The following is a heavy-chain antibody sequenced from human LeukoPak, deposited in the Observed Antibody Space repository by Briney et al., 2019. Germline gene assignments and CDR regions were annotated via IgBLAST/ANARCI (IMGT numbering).Heavy chain of an antibody. CDR1: GYTFTSYY. J-gene: IGHJ4*02. CDR3: ATWAGEVKNGLWSGPFDY. V-gene: IGHV1-46*01. CDR2: INPSGGST. Sequence: ASVKVSCKASGYTFTSYYMHWVRQAPGQGLEWMGIINPSGGSTSSAQRFQGRVTMTRDTSTSTVYMELSSLRSEDTAVYYCATWAGEVKNGLWSGPFDYWGQGTLVTVSS. D-gene: IGHD3-3*01.